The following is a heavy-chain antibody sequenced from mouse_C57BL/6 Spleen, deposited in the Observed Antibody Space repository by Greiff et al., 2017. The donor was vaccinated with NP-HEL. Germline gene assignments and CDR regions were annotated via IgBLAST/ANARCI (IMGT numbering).Heavy chain of an antibody. V-gene: IGHV1-62-2*01. D-gene: IGHD1-1*01. CDR1: GYTFTEYT. J-gene: IGHJ3*01. CDR3: ARHLDYYGSSYVSWFAY. CDR2: FYPGSGSI. Sequence: VKLQESGAELVKPGASVKLSCKASGYTFTEYTIHWVKQRSGQGLEWIGWFYPGSGSIKYNEKFKDKATLTADKSSSTVYMELSRLTSEDSAVYFCARHLDYYGSSYVSWFAYWGQGTLVTVSA.